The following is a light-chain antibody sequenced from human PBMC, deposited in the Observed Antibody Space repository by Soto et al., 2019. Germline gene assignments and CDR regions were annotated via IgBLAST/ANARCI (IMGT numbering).Light chain of an antibody. CDR2: GNT. Sequence: QSVLTQPPSVSGAPGQRIAISCTGSSSNIGAGYPVHWYQELPGTAPKLLIFGNTIRPAGVPDRFSGSRSGLAITGLQAVDEADYYRQSHDSSLSGYVLGTGTKVTVL. CDR1: SSNIGAGYP. J-gene: IGLJ1*01. V-gene: IGLV1-40*01. CDR3: QSHDSSLSGYV.